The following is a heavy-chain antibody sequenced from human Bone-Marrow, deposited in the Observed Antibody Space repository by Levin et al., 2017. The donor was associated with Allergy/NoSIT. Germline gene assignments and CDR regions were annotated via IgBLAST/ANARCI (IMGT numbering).Heavy chain of an antibody. V-gene: IGHV3-66*02. CDR1: GFSVNRRH. J-gene: IGHJ4*02. Sequence: PGGSLRLSCAASGFSVNRRHLSWVRHGPGKGLEWISIIYSGDYTYYANSVKGRFTVSRDTSKNTVYLQMSSLRVGDTAIYYCATEISGSEGSFDSWGRGAPVTVSS. CDR2: IYSGDYT. D-gene: IGHD1-20*01. CDR3: ATEISGSEGSFDS.